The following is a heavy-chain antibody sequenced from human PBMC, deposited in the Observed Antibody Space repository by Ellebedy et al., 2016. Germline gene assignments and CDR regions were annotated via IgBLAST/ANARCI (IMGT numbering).Heavy chain of an antibody. CDR3: TRSLNYDSTGYLAY. D-gene: IGHD3-16*01. Sequence: GGSLRLSXQGSGFKFTTYWIGWVRQKPGQGLEWMVIIYPGDSTIRYNPSFQGQVTISADKSASTAYLQWRKLEASDTAIYYCTRSLNYDSTGYLAYWGLGTLVTVSS. V-gene: IGHV5-51*01. CDR2: IYPGDSTI. J-gene: IGHJ4*02. CDR1: GFKFTTYW.